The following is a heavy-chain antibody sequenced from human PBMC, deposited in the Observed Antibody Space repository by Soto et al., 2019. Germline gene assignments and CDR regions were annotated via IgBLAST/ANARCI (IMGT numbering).Heavy chain of an antibody. CDR3: ARVLGTRTYADY. Sequence: EVQLVETGGGLIQPGGSLRLSCAASGFTVSSNYMSWVRQAPGKGLEWVSVIYSGGSTYYADSVKGRFTISRDNSKYTLYLQMNSLRAEDTAVYYCARVLGTRTYADYWGQGTLVTVSS. J-gene: IGHJ4*02. V-gene: IGHV3-53*02. CDR2: IYSGGST. CDR1: GFTVSSNY. D-gene: IGHD7-27*01.